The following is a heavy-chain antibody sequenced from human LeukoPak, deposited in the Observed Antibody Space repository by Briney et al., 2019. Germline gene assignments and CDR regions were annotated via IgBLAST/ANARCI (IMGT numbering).Heavy chain of an antibody. CDR3: AKGTRGSGTSYNDDY. Sequence: GGSLRLACAACGFTVSSYAMSWVRQAPGEWLEWVSTISGIGAGTYYADSVQGRFTISRDNPKNTLYLQMNSLRAEDTAIYYCAKGTRGSGTSYNDDYWGQGTLVTVSS. CDR1: GFTVSSYA. CDR2: ISGIGAGT. V-gene: IGHV3-23*01. J-gene: IGHJ4*02. D-gene: IGHD3-10*01.